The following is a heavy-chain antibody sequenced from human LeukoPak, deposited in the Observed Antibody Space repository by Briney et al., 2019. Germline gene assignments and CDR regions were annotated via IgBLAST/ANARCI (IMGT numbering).Heavy chain of an antibody. Sequence: SSETLSLTCTVSGGSISSYYWSWIRQPPGKGLEYIGRIYTSGSTNYNPSLKTRVTLSVDTSRNKFSLKLSSVTAADTAVYYCARVQLWVGELSRAYFFDYWGQGTLVTVSS. CDR3: ARVQLWVGELSRAYFFDY. D-gene: IGHD3-10*01. V-gene: IGHV4-4*07. J-gene: IGHJ4*02. CDR1: GGSISSYY. CDR2: IYTSGST.